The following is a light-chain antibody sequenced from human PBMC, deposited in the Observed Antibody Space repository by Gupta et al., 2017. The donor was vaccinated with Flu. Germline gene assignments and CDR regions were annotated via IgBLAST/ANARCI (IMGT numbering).Light chain of an antibody. Sequence: EIVLTQSPGTLSLSPGERATLSCRASQSVSSSYLAWYQQKPGQPPRLLIYGASSRATGIPDRFSGSGSGTDFTLTISRREPEDFAVYYCQQYGSSPPWTFGQGTKVEIK. CDR3: QQYGSSPPWT. CDR2: GAS. CDR1: QSVSSSY. V-gene: IGKV3-20*01. J-gene: IGKJ1*01.